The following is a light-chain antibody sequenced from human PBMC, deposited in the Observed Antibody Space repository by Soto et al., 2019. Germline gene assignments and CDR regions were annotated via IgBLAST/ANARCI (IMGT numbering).Light chain of an antibody. J-gene: IGLJ3*02. Sequence: QSVLTQPASVSGSPGQSITISCTGTSGDVGSYNLVSWYQQHPGKAPKLMIYEVSERPSGISNRFSGSKSGNTASLTISGLQAEDEADYYCCSYAGSSTFWVFGGGTKLTVL. V-gene: IGLV2-23*02. CDR1: SGDVGSYNL. CDR2: EVS. CDR3: CSYAGSSTFWV.